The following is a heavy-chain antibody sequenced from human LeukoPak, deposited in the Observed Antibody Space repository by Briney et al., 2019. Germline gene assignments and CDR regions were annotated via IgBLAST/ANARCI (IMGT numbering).Heavy chain of an antibody. CDR1: GYTFTSYD. CDR3: ARMYSSSWGYYFDY. V-gene: IGHV1-8*01. Sequence: ASVKVSCKASGYTFTSYDINWVRQATGQGLEWMGWMNSNSGNTGYAQKFQGRVTMTRNTSISTAYMELSSLRSEDTAVYYCARMYSSSWGYYFDYWGQGTLVTVSS. J-gene: IGHJ4*02. CDR2: MNSNSGNT. D-gene: IGHD6-13*01.